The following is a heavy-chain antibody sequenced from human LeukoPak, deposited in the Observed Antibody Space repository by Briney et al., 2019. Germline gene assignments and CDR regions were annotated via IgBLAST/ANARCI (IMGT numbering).Heavy chain of an antibody. CDR1: GFTFSSYS. J-gene: IGHJ6*03. V-gene: IGHV3-21*01. CDR3: ARDQGIYCSGGSCLGYYYYMDV. D-gene: IGHD2-15*01. Sequence: GGSLRLSCAASGFTFSSYSMNWVRQAPGKGLEWVSSISSSSSYIYYADSVKGRFTISRDNAKNSLYLQMNSLRAEDTAVYYCARDQGIYCSGGSCLGYYYYMDVWGKGTTVTISS. CDR2: ISSSSSYI.